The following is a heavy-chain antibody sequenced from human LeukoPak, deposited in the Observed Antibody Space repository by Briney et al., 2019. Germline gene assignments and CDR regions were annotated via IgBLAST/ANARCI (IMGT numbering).Heavy chain of an antibody. CDR1: GGSISSSSYY. D-gene: IGHD3-22*01. CDR2: IYYSGST. J-gene: IGHJ4*02. CDR3: ARDRQYYYDSSASFDY. Sequence: SETLSHTCTVSGGSISSSSYYWGWIRQPPGKGLEWIGSIYYSGSTYYNPSIKSRVTISLDTSKNQFSLKLNSVTAADAAVYFCARDRQYYYDSSASFDYWGQGTLVTVSS. V-gene: IGHV4-39*07.